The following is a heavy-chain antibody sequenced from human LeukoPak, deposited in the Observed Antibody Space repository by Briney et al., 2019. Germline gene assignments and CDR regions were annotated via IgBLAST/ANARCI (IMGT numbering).Heavy chain of an antibody. CDR3: ARWTFRTGTTGMFAFDI. V-gene: IGHV4-59*01. CDR1: GGSISSYY. J-gene: IGHJ3*02. Sequence: SETLSLNCTVSGGSISSYYWSWIRQPPGKGLEWIGYIYYSGSTNYNPSLKSRVTISVDTSKNQFSLKLSSVTAADTAVYYCARWTFRTGTTGMFAFDIWGQGTMVTVSS. D-gene: IGHD1-7*01. CDR2: IYYSGST.